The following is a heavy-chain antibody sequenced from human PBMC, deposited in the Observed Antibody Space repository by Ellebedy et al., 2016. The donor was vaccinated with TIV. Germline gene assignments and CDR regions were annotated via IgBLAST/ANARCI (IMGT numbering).Heavy chain of an antibody. D-gene: IGHD3-10*01. V-gene: IGHV1-18*01. CDR1: GGTFSSYA. CDR2: IGAYNGNT. J-gene: IGHJ6*02. Sequence: AASVKVSCKASGGTFSSYALSWVRQAPGQGLEWMGWIGAYNGNTNYAQKFQGRVTMTTDTSTSTVYMDLRSLRSDDTAVYYCARGLWFGELDVWGQGTTVTVSS. CDR3: ARGLWFGELDV.